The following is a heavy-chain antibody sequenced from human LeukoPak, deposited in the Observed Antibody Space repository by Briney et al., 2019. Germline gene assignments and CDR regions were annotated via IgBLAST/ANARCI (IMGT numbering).Heavy chain of an antibody. CDR3: ARDRYDSSGYYSRILDY. Sequence: SVKVSCKASGYTFTFYAISWVRQAPGQGLEWMGGIIPIFGTANYAQKFQGRVTITADESTSTAYMELSSLRSEDTAVYYCARDRYDSSGYYSRILDYWGQGTLVTVSS. J-gene: IGHJ4*02. V-gene: IGHV1-69*13. D-gene: IGHD3-22*01. CDR2: IIPIFGTA. CDR1: GYTFTFYA.